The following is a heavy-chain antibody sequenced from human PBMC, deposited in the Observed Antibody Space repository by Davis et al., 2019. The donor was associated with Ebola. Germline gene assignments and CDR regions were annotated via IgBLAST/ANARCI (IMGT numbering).Heavy chain of an antibody. Sequence: PGGSLRLSCAASGFIFRNYAMHWVRQAPGKGLEWVAVVSHSERERFYADSVKGRFTIFRDNSENTLYLQMNSLTADDTSVYYCARAGFDEVLDYWGQGTPVTVSS. CDR3: ARAGFDEVLDY. J-gene: IGHJ4*02. CDR1: GFIFRNYA. CDR2: VSHSERER. D-gene: IGHD3-3*01. V-gene: IGHV3-30*04.